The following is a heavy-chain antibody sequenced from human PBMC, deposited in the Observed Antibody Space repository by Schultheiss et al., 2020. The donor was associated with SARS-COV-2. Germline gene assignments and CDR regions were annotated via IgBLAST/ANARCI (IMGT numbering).Heavy chain of an antibody. CDR2: ISWNSGSI. CDR1: GFTFDDYA. D-gene: IGHD3-22*01. Sequence: GFTFDDYAMHWVRQAPGKGLEWVSGISWNSGSIGYADSVKGRFTISRDNAKNSLYLQMNSLRAEDTALYYCAKDIAADDSSGGWFDPWGQGTLVTVSS. J-gene: IGHJ5*02. CDR3: AKDIAADDSSGGWFDP. V-gene: IGHV3-9*01.